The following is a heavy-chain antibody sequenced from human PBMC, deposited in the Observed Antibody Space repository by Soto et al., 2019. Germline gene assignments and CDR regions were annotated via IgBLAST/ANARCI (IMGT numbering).Heavy chain of an antibody. CDR3: ARAELLVRGGMDV. CDR1: GFTFSSYG. V-gene: IGHV3-33*01. J-gene: IGHJ6*02. CDR2: IWYDGSNK. D-gene: IGHD3-10*01. Sequence: GGSLRLSCAASGFTFSSYGMHWVRQAPGKGLEWVAVIWYDGSNKYYADSVKGRFTISRDNSKNTLYLQMNSLRAEDTAVYYCARAELLVRGGMDVWGQGTTVTVSS.